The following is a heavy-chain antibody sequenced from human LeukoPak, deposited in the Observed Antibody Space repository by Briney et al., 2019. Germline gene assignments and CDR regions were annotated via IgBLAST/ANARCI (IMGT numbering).Heavy chain of an antibody. CDR1: GGSISSGSYY. Sequence: SETLSLTCTVSGGSISSGSYYWSWIRQPAGKGLEWIGRIYTSGSTNYNPSLKSRVTISVDTSKNQFSLKLSSVTAADTAVYYCARHWVDSSGYSGAFDIWGQGTMVTVSS. J-gene: IGHJ3*02. CDR2: IYTSGST. D-gene: IGHD3-22*01. CDR3: ARHWVDSSGYSGAFDI. V-gene: IGHV4-61*02.